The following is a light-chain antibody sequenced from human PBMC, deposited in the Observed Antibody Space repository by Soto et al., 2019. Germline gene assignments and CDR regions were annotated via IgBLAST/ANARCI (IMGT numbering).Light chain of an antibody. CDR3: QQANSFPIT. J-gene: IGKJ5*01. Sequence: DIQLTQSPSTLSASVGDRVTITYRASQSISSWLAWYQQKPGKAPDLLIYKASTLKSGVPSRFSGSGSGTEFTLTISSLQSEDFATYYCQQANSFPITFGQGTRLEIK. CDR2: KAS. CDR1: QSISSW. V-gene: IGKV1-5*03.